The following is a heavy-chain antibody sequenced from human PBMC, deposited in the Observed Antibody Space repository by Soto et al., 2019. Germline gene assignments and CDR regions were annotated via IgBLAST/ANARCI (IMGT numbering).Heavy chain of an antibody. J-gene: IGHJ4*02. CDR2: ISDYNGNT. CDR3: ARMVSKESTSDY. Sequence: QVQLVQSGAEVKKPGASVKVSCKASGYTFTSYGISWVRQAPGQGLEWMGWISDYNGNTNYAQKLQGRVTMTTDTSTSTADMSLRSRRSDDTAVYYCARMVSKESTSDYWGQGTLVTVSS. D-gene: IGHD1-20*01. CDR1: GYTFTSYG. V-gene: IGHV1-18*01.